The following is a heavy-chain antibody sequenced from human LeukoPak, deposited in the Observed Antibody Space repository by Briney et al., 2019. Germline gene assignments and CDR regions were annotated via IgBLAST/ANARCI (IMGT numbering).Heavy chain of an antibody. V-gene: IGHV3-23*01. CDR2: ISGDGEST. J-gene: IGHJ3*02. CDR1: GVTLRNYA. Sequence: GGSLRLSCAASGVTLRNYAMTWIRQAPGKGLQWVSVISGDGESTYYADSVRGRFTISRDNSKNTMYLQMNSLRGEDTAVYYCAKEDSSSWYLSFDIWGQGTMVTVAS. D-gene: IGHD6-13*01. CDR3: AKEDSSSWYLSFDI.